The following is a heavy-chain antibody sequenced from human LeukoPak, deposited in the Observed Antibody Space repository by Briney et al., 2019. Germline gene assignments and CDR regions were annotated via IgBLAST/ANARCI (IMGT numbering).Heavy chain of an antibody. CDR2: INWNGGST. D-gene: IGHD2-2*01. Sequence: GGSLRLSCAASGFTFDDYGMSWVRHAPGKGLEWVSGINWNGGSTGYADSVKGRFTISRDNAKNSLYLQMNSLRAEDTALYHCARDKCSSTSCYRRLYYYYGMDGWGQGTTVTVSS. CDR3: ARDKCSSTSCYRRLYYYYGMDG. J-gene: IGHJ6*02. CDR1: GFTFDDYG. V-gene: IGHV3-20*01.